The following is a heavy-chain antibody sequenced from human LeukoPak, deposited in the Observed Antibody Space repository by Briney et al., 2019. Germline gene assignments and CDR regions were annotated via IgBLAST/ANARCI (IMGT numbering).Heavy chain of an antibody. J-gene: IGHJ4*02. Sequence: GGSLRLSCAASGFTFSSYAMSWVRQAPGKGLEWVSTISGSGSSTYYADSVKGRFTISRDNSKNTLYLQMNSLRAEDTAIYYCAKDSYYYGSGSSYWGQGTLVTVSS. CDR3: AKDSYYYGSGSSY. D-gene: IGHD3-10*01. V-gene: IGHV3-23*01. CDR1: GFTFSSYA. CDR2: ISGSGSST.